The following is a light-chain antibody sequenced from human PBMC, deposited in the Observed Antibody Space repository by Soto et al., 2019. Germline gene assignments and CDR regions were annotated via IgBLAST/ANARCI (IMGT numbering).Light chain of an antibody. Sequence: EIVLTQSPGTLSLSPGERATVSCRASQSVSSSYLAWYQHKPGQAPRLLIYAASSRATGIPDRFSGSGSGTDFTLTISRLEPEDFAVYYCQQYGSSPMYTFGQGTKLEIK. CDR3: QQYGSSPMYT. CDR2: AAS. J-gene: IGKJ2*01. V-gene: IGKV3-20*01. CDR1: QSVSSSY.